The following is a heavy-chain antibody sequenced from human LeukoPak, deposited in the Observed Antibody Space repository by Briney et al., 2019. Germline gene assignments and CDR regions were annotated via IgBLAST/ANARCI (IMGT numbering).Heavy chain of an antibody. CDR3: ARGHWGFDY. Sequence: PSETLSLTCAVYGGSFSGYYWSWIRQSPGKGLEWIGEINHSGSTNYNPSLKSRVTISVDTSKNQFSLKLSSVTAADTAVYYCARGHWGFDYWGQGTLVTVSS. D-gene: IGHD7-27*01. J-gene: IGHJ4*02. CDR2: INHSGST. V-gene: IGHV4-34*01. CDR1: GGSFSGYY.